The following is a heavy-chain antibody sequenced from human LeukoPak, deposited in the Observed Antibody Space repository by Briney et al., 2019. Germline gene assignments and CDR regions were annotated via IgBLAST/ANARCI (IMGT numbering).Heavy chain of an antibody. CDR3: ASSAMVRGVIDY. CDR2: IYSGGST. D-gene: IGHD3-10*01. Sequence: PGGSLRLSCAASGFTVSSNYMSWVRQAPGKGLEWVSVIYSGGSTYYADSVKGRFTISRDNAKNSLYLQMNSLRDEDTAVYYCASSAMVRGVIDYWGQGTLVTVSS. CDR1: GFTVSSNY. V-gene: IGHV3-66*01. J-gene: IGHJ4*02.